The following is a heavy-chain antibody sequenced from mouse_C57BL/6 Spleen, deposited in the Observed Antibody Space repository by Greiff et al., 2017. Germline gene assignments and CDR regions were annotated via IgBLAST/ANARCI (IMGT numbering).Heavy chain of an antibody. J-gene: IGHJ4*01. CDR3: VRRETYYYGSRSGGYAMDY. D-gene: IGHD1-1*01. CDR1: GFSFNTYA. CDR2: IRSKSNNYAT. Sequence: EVQVVESGGGLVQPKGSLKLSCAASGFSFNTYAMNWVRQAPGKGLEWVARIRSKSNNYATYYADSVKDRFTISRDDSESMLYLQMNNLKTEDTAMYYCVRRETYYYGSRSGGYAMDYWGQGTSVTVSS. V-gene: IGHV10-1*01.